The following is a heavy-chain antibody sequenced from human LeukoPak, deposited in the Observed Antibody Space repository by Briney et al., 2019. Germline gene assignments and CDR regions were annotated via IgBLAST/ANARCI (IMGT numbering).Heavy chain of an antibody. Sequence: GGSLRLSCAASGFTLSSNYMSWVRQAPGKGLEWVSVIYSGGSTYYADSVKGRFTISRDNSKNTLYLQMNSLRAEDTAVYYCARARAAAGIGGLVGYYYYGMDVWGKGTTVTVSS. CDR3: ARARAAAGIGGLVGYYYYGMDV. CDR1: GFTLSSNY. CDR2: IYSGGST. D-gene: IGHD6-13*01. V-gene: IGHV3-53*01. J-gene: IGHJ6*04.